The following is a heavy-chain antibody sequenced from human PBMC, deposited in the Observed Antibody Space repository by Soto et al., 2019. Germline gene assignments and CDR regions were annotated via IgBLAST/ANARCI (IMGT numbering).Heavy chain of an antibody. Sequence: EVQLVESRGGLVQPGGSLRLSCAASGFTVSSNYMSWVRQAPGKGLEWVSVIYSGGSTYYADSVKGRFTISRDNSKNTLYLQMNSLRAEDTAVYYCARVWVVPAAGWFDPWGQGTLVTVSS. CDR3: ARVWVVPAAGWFDP. CDR1: GFTVSSNY. CDR2: IYSGGST. J-gene: IGHJ5*02. D-gene: IGHD2-2*01. V-gene: IGHV3-66*01.